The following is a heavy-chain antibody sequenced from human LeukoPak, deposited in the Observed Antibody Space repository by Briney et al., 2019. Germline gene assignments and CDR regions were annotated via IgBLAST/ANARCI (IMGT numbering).Heavy chain of an antibody. Sequence: ASVKVSCKTSGYSFTGYYIHWVRQAPGQGFEWLGWINPNSGGTNYAQMFQDSVSMTRDTSINTAYMELSSLRLDDTAVYYCARGVAPAGRRLDPWCQGTLITVSS. J-gene: IGHJ5*02. CDR1: GYSFTGYY. CDR2: INPNSGGT. D-gene: IGHD2-15*01. CDR3: ARGVAPAGRRLDP. V-gene: IGHV1-2*02.